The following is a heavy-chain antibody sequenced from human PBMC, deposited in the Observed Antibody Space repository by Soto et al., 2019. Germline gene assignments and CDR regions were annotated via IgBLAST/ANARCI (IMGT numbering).Heavy chain of an antibody. CDR1: GGSITSSSHF. V-gene: IGHV4-39*01. Sequence: PSETLSLTCSASGGSITSSSHFWGWVRQPPGKGLEWIGTIYFTGNTYYTPSRKSRLTMSIDTSKNEFSLRLNSVTAADTAVYYCAGQTFTIAAASYGRSNWFDPWGPGTLVTVSS. D-gene: IGHD6-25*01. J-gene: IGHJ5*02. CDR2: IYFTGNT. CDR3: AGQTFTIAAASYGRSNWFDP.